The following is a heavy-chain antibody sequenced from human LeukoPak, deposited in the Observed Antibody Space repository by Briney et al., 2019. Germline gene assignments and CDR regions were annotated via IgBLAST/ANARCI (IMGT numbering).Heavy chain of an antibody. CDR1: GYTFTSYG. Sequence: ASVKVSCKASGYTFTSYGISWVRQAPGQGLEWMGWISAYNGNTNYAQKLQGRVTMTTDTSTSTAYMELRSLRSDDTAVYYCATVAKYYYGSGSKDFYYYAMDVWGQGTTVTVSS. CDR3: ATVAKYYYGSGSKDFYYYAMDV. J-gene: IGHJ6*02. CDR2: ISAYNGNT. V-gene: IGHV1-18*01. D-gene: IGHD3-10*01.